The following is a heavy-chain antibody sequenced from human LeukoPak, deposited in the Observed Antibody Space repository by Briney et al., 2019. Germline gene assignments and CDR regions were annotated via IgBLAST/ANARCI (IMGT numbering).Heavy chain of an antibody. CDR3: ARTGGSFYFYYYMDV. CDR2: IYYSGST. J-gene: IGHJ6*03. CDR1: GGSFSSYY. V-gene: IGHV4-59*12. D-gene: IGHD1-26*01. Sequence: PSETLSLTCTVSGGSFSSYYWSWIRQPPGKGLEWIGYIYYSGSTNYNPSLKSRVTISVDTSKNQFSLKLSSVTAADTAVYYCARTGGSFYFYYYMDVWGTGTTVTVSS.